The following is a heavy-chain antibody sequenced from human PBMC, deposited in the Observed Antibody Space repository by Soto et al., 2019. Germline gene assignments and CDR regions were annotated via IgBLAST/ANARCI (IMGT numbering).Heavy chain of an antibody. J-gene: IGHJ4*02. CDR3: ARQDRLRRYFDY. V-gene: IGHV4-59*08. CDR2: IYYSGST. D-gene: IGHD4-17*01. Sequence: SETLSLTCTVSGGSISSYYWSWIRQPPGKGLEWIGYIYYSGSTNYNPSLKSRVTISVDTSKNQFSLKLSSVTAADTAVYYCARQDRLRRYFDYWGQGTLVTVSS. CDR1: GGSISSYY.